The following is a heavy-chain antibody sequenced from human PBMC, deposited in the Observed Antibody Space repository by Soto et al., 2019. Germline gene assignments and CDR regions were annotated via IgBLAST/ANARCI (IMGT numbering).Heavy chain of an antibody. CDR1: GGTFSSYA. J-gene: IGHJ3*02. CDR2: IIPIFGTA. CDR3: ARGRAGPYDAFDI. Sequence: SVKVSCKASGGTFSSYAISWVRQAPGQGLEWMGGIIPIFGTANYAQKFQGRVTITADESTSTAYMELSSLRSEDTAVYYCARGRAGPYDAFDIWGQGTMVTVSS. V-gene: IGHV1-69*13.